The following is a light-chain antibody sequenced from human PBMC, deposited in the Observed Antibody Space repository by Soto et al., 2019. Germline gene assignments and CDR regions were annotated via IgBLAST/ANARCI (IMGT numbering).Light chain of an antibody. Sequence: VLTQPPSASGTPGQRVTISCSGGSSNIGSNTVNWYQQLPGTAPKLLIYSNNQRPSGVPDRFSGSKSGTSASLAISGLQSEDEADYYCAAWDDSLNGWVFGGGTQLTVL. CDR1: SSNIGSNT. CDR3: AAWDDSLNGWV. J-gene: IGLJ3*02. CDR2: SNN. V-gene: IGLV1-44*01.